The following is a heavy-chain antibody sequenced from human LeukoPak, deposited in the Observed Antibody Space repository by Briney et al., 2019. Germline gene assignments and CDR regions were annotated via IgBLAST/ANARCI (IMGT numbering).Heavy chain of an antibody. J-gene: IGHJ4*02. CDR2: ISGSGTTT. D-gene: IGHD3-22*01. CDR3: AIQITMIVVVLYFDY. Sequence: GGSLRLSCAASGFTFSSYSMNWVRQAPGKGLEWVSSISGSGTTTYSADSVRGRFTVSRDNAKNSVFLYMNSLRAEDTAVYYCAIQITMIVVVLYFDYWGQGTLVTVSS. CDR1: GFTFSSYS. V-gene: IGHV3-48*04.